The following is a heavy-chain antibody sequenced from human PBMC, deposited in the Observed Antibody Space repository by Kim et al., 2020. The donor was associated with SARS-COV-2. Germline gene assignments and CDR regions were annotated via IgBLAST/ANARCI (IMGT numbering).Heavy chain of an antibody. J-gene: IGHJ6*02. D-gene: IGHD2-15*01. V-gene: IGHV1-69*13. CDR3: ARVQPSGGSRNCYYYYGLDV. CDR1: GGTFSSYA. Sequence: SVKVSCKASGGTFSSYAISWVRQAPGQGLEWMGGIIPIYGSSNHAQKFQGRVTITADESTSTAYMELRSLRSEDTAVYYCARVQPSGGSRNCYYYYGLDVWGQGTTVTVSS. CDR2: IIPIYGSS.